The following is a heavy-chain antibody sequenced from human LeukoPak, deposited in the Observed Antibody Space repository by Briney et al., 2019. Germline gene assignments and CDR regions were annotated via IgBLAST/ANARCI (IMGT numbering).Heavy chain of an antibody. CDR3: ARHNFARPFDY. Sequence: SETLSLTRTVSGGSISSSYWSWIRQPPGKGLEWIGYIYHSGDTNSNPSLKSRVTISMDTSKNQFSLKLSSVAAADTAVYYCARHNFARPFDYWGQGTQVTVSS. V-gene: IGHV4-59*08. D-gene: IGHD6-6*01. CDR1: GGSISSSY. CDR2: IYHSGDT. J-gene: IGHJ4*02.